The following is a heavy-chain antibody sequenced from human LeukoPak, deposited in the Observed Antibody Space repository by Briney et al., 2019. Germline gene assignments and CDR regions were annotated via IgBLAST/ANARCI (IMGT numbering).Heavy chain of an antibody. V-gene: IGHV3-74*01. Sequence: GGSLRLSYAASGFAFSRYWMHWIRQAPGKGLVWVSAIYTDGTTKRYADSVKGRFTISRDNAKNTLYLQMNSLSVEDTAVYYCASLVVTDDWAFDIWGQGTMVTVS. CDR1: GFAFSRYW. D-gene: IGHD2-21*02. CDR2: IYTDGTTK. J-gene: IGHJ3*02. CDR3: ASLVVTDDWAFDI.